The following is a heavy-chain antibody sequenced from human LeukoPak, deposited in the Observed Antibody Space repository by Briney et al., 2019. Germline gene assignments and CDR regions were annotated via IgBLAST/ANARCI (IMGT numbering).Heavy chain of an antibody. D-gene: IGHD5-18*01. CDR2: ISYDGSNK. V-gene: IGHV3-30*18. Sequence: GRSLRLSCAASGFTFSSYGMHWVRQAPGKGLEWVAVISYDGSNKYYADSVKGRFTISRDNSKNTLYLQMNSLRAEDTAVYYCAKVDTAMAFDYWGQGTLVTVSP. J-gene: IGHJ4*02. CDR1: GFTFSSYG. CDR3: AKVDTAMAFDY.